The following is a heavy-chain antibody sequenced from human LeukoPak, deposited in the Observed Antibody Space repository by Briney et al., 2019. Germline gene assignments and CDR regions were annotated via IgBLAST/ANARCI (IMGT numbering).Heavy chain of an antibody. V-gene: IGHV3-74*01. CDR1: GFTFSSYW. CDR2: INSDGSST. J-gene: IGHJ4*02. CDR3: AKGTEPFNIVVVPAATLFDY. D-gene: IGHD2-2*01. Sequence: GGSLRLSCAASGFTFSSYWMHWVRQAPGKGLVWVSRINSDGSSTSYADSVKGRFTISRDNAKNTLYLQMNSLRAEDTAVYYCAKGTEPFNIVVVPAATLFDYWGQGTLVTVSS.